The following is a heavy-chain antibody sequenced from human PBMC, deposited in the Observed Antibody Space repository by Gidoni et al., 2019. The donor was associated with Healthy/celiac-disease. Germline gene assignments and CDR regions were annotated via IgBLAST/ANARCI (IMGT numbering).Heavy chain of an antibody. CDR3: ARSKTDYYGSGPYPYWYFDL. CDR1: GYSFTSYL. Sequence: EVQLVQSGAEVKKPGESLKISCKGSGYSFTSYLIGWVRQMPGKGLEWMGIIYPGDSDTRYSPSFQGQVTISADKSISTAYLQWSSLKASDTAMYYCARSKTDYYGSGPYPYWYFDLWGRGTLVTVSS. J-gene: IGHJ2*01. D-gene: IGHD3-10*01. V-gene: IGHV5-51*01. CDR2: IYPGDSDT.